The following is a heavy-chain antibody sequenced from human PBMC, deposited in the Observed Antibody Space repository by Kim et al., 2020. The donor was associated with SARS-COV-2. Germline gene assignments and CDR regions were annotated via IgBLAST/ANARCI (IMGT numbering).Heavy chain of an antibody. CDR2: IYYSGST. D-gene: IGHD2-2*01. J-gene: IGHJ4*02. Sequence: SETLSLTCTVSGGSISSSSYYWGWIRQPPGKGLEWIGSIYYSGSTYYNPSLKSRVTISVDTSKNQFSLKLSSVTAADTAVYYCARHGSVVVPAEFDYWGQGTLVTVSS. CDR3: ARHGSVVVPAEFDY. V-gene: IGHV4-39*01. CDR1: GGSISSSSYY.